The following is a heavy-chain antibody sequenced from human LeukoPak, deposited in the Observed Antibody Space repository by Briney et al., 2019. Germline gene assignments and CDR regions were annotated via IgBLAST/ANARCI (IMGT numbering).Heavy chain of an antibody. CDR1: GGSISSSGYY. Sequence: PSETLSLTCTVSGGSISSSGYYWGWIRQPPGKGLEWIGSIYYSGSTYYNPSLKSRVTISVDTSKNQFSLKLSSVTAADTAVYYCARELAMVRGVSDWGQGTLVTVSS. V-gene: IGHV4-39*07. CDR3: ARELAMVRGVSD. CDR2: IYYSGST. D-gene: IGHD3-10*01. J-gene: IGHJ4*02.